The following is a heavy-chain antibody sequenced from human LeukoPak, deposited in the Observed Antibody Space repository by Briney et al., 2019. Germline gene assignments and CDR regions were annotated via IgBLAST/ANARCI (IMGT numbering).Heavy chain of an antibody. CDR1: GGSFSGYY. Sequence: PSETLSLTCAVYGGSFSGYYWSWIRQPPGKGLEWIGYIYYSGSTNYNPSLKSRVTISVDTSKNQFSLKLSSVTAADTAVYYCARDGSAYYYDSSGSHDAFDIWGQGTMVTVSS. D-gene: IGHD3-22*01. CDR3: ARDGSAYYYDSSGSHDAFDI. CDR2: IYYSGST. V-gene: IGHV4-59*01. J-gene: IGHJ3*02.